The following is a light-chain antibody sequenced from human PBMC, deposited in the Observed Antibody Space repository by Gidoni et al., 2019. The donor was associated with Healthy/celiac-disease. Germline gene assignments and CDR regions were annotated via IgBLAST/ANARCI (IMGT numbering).Light chain of an antibody. V-gene: IGKV4-1*01. Sequence: DIVMTQSPDSLAVSLGERATINCKSSQSVLYSSNNKNYLAWYQQKQGQPPKLLIYWASTREAGVPDRFSGSGCGTDFTLTISGRQAEDVAVYYCQRYDSTPPVTFGPGTKVDIK. CDR1: QSVLYSSNNKNY. J-gene: IGKJ3*01. CDR3: QRYDSTPPVT. CDR2: WAS.